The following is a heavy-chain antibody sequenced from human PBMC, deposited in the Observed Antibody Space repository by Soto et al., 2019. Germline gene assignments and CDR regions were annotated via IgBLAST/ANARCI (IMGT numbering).Heavy chain of an antibody. V-gene: IGHV1-69*12. CDR1: GGTFSSYA. Sequence: QVQLVQSGAEVRQPASSVKVSCKTSGGTFSSYAISWVRQAPGQGFEWMGGIVPIVDTSTYAQKFQGRVTIPAKXSTSTCYMELSSLRSDDTAVYYCVSVVAIPGYPDNWGQGTLVTVSS. J-gene: IGHJ4*02. CDR3: VSVVAIPGYPDN. CDR2: IVPIVDTS. D-gene: IGHD5-12*01.